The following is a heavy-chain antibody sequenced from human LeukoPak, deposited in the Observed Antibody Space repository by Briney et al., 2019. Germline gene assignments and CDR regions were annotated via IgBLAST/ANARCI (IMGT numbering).Heavy chain of an antibody. Sequence: ASMKVSCEASGYTFTSYGISWVRQAPGQGLEWMGWISAYNGNTNYAQKLQGRVTMTTDTSTSTAYMELRSLRSDDAAVYYCARDMSPPSYNWFDPWGQGTLVTVSS. CDR3: ARDMSPPSYNWFDP. J-gene: IGHJ5*02. D-gene: IGHD2-15*01. V-gene: IGHV1-18*01. CDR2: ISAYNGNT. CDR1: GYTFTSYG.